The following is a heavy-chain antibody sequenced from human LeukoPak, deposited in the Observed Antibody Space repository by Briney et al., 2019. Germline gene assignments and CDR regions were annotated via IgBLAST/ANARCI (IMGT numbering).Heavy chain of an antibody. CDR2: IYYSGST. D-gene: IGHD3-10*01. CDR3: ARRGYGSGSPPYFDY. CDR1: GHSISSGGYY. Sequence: ASQTLSLTCTVSGHSISSGGYYWRWVRQHPGKGLEWIGYIYYSGSTYYNPSLKSRVTISVDTSKNQFSLKLSSVTAADTAVYYCARRGYGSGSPPYFDYWGQGTLVTVSS. J-gene: IGHJ4*02. V-gene: IGHV4-31*03.